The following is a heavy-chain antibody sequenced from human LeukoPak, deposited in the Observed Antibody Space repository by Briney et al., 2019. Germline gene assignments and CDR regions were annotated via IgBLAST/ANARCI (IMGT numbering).Heavy chain of an antibody. V-gene: IGHV4-59*01. CDR2: IYYNGNT. D-gene: IGHD6-19*01. CDR3: ARHLYGSGLHRIDY. J-gene: IGHJ4*02. CDR1: DGSINSYY. Sequence: PSETLSLTCSVSDGSINSYYWNWIRRPPGKGLEWIGYIYYNGNTNYSPSLKSRVTTSVDTSKNLFSLKVSSVTAADTAVYYCARHLYGSGLHRIDYWGQGTLVTVSS.